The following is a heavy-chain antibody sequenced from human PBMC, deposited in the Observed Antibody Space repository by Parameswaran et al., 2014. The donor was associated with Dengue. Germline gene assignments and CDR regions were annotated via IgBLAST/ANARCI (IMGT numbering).Heavy chain of an antibody. D-gene: IGHD3-9*01. J-gene: IGHJ4*02. V-gene: IGHV2-5*02. CDR2: ISWDDDT. Sequence: WIRQPPGKALEWLGLISWDDDTLYSPSLTSRLTITKDTSKDQVVLTMTNMDPVDTATYYCAHRLNNNILTGYMWDYWGQGTLVTVSS. CDR3: AHRLNNNILTGYMWDY.